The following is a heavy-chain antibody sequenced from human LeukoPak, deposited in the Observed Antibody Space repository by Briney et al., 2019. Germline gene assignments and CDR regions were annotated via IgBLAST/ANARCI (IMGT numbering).Heavy chain of an antibody. CDR3: ARDESIRWFGRGFDY. CDR2: ISSSGSTI. CDR1: GFTFSSYE. V-gene: IGHV3-48*03. Sequence: GASLRLSCAASGFTFSSYEMKWGRQAPGKGLEWVSYISSSGSTIYYADSVKGRFTISRDNAKNSLYLEMNSLRAEDTAVYYCARDESIRWFGRGFDYWGQGTLVTVSS. J-gene: IGHJ4*02. D-gene: IGHD3-10*01.